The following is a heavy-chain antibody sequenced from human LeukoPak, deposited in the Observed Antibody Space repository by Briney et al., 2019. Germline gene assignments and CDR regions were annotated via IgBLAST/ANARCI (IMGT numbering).Heavy chain of an antibody. D-gene: IGHD1-1*01. Sequence: ASVKVSCKASGYTFTSYGISWVRQAPGQGLEWMGWISAYNGNTNYAQKLQGRVTMTTDTSTSTAYMELRSLRSDDTAVYYCAREEGGWNDPFDAFDIWGQGTMVTVSS. CDR1: GYTFTSYG. CDR2: ISAYNGNT. J-gene: IGHJ3*02. V-gene: IGHV1-18*01. CDR3: AREEGGWNDPFDAFDI.